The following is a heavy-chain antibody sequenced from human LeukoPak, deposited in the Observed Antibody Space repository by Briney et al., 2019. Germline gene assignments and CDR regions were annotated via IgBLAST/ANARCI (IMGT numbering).Heavy chain of an antibody. CDR1: GDSISNYY. Sequence: SETLSLTCTVSGDSISNYYWSWIRQPPGKRLEWIGDIYYSGSSDYNPSLKTRVTMSVDTSKSQFSLKLNSVTAADTAVYYCARHYGPWGQGTLVTVSS. J-gene: IGHJ5*02. CDR3: ARHYGP. D-gene: IGHD3-10*01. V-gene: IGHV4-59*08. CDR2: IYYSGSS.